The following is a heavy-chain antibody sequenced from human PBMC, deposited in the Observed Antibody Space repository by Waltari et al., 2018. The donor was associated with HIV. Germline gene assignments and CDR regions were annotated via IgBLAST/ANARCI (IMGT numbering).Heavy chain of an antibody. CDR2: TYHRGST. Sequence: QVVLVESGPGPIKTSETLSLTCADPGGSITTSNWWSWVRQSPGKGLEWIVETYHRGSTNYNPSLRSRVTISIDKSKNQFSLRLTSVTAADTAIYYCARAVSGAYRTSWFDPWGQGTLVTVSS. CDR3: ARAVSGAYRTSWFDP. J-gene: IGHJ5*02. V-gene: IGHV4-4*02. CDR1: GGSITTSNW. D-gene: IGHD2-15*01.